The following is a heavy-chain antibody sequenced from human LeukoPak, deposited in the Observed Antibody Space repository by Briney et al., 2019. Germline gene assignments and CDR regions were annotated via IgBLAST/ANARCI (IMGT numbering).Heavy chain of an antibody. Sequence: PSETLSLTCAVSGYSIGSGYYWGWIRQPPGKGLEWIGSIYHSGSTYYNPSLKSRVTISVDTSKNQFSLKLSSVTAADTAVYYCARQVYYGSGSYSNDAFDIWGQGTMVTVSS. CDR1: GYSIGSGYY. CDR3: ARQVYYGSGSYSNDAFDI. CDR2: IYHSGST. V-gene: IGHV4-38-2*01. J-gene: IGHJ3*02. D-gene: IGHD3-10*01.